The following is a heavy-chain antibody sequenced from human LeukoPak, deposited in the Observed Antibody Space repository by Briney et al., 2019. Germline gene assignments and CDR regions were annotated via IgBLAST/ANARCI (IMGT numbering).Heavy chain of an antibody. CDR3: AREVPTMVRGVIPVFRFDY. CDR2: IYYSGST. D-gene: IGHD3-10*01. J-gene: IGHJ4*02. V-gene: IGHV4-39*07. Sequence: SETLSLTCTVSGGSISSSSYYWGWIRQPPGKGLEWIGSIYYSGSTYYNPSLKSRVTISVDTSKNQFSLKLSSVTAADTAVYYCAREVPTMVRGVIPVFRFDYWGQGTLVTVSS. CDR1: GGSISSSSYY.